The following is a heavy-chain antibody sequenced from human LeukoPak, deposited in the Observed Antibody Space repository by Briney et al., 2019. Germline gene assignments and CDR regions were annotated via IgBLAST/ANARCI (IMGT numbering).Heavy chain of an antibody. CDR1: GGSISSSSYY. CDR3: ARNKEVGSGWYNWFDP. Sequence: SETLSLTCTVSGGSISSSSYYWGWIRQPPGKGLEWIGSIYYSGSTYYNPSLKSRVTISVDTSKNQFSLKLSSVTAADTAVYYCARNKEVGSGWYNWFDPWGQGTLVTVSS. V-gene: IGHV4-39*01. CDR2: IYYSGST. J-gene: IGHJ5*02. D-gene: IGHD6-19*01.